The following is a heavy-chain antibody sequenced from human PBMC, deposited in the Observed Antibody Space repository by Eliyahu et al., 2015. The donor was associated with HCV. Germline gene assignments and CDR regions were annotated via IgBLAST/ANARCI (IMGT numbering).Heavy chain of an antibody. J-gene: IGHJ4*02. CDR3: AILDYYAY. V-gene: IGHV3-23*01. CDR2: ISGTGFTT. CDR1: GFTFXSYA. Sequence: EVQLLESGGGLVQPGGSLXLSCAASGFTFXSYAMSWVRQAPGKGLEWVSAISGTGFTTYYADSVKGRFTISRDNSKNTLYLHVNSLRAEDTAVYYCAILDYYAYWGQGTLVTVSS.